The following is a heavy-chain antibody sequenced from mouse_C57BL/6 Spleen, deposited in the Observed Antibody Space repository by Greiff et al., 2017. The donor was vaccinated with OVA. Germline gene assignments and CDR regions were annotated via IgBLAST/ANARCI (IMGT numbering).Heavy chain of an antibody. CDR1: GFSLTSYG. J-gene: IGHJ4*01. CDR3: AREGLRYYYAMDY. D-gene: IGHD3-1*01. V-gene: IGHV2-6*03. Sequence: VKLMESGPGLVAPSQSLSITCTVSGFSLTSYGVHWVRQPPGKGLEWLVVIWSDGSTTYNSALKSRLSISKDNSKSQVFLKMNSRQTDDTAMYYCAREGLRYYYAMDYWGQGTSVTVSS. CDR2: IWSDGST.